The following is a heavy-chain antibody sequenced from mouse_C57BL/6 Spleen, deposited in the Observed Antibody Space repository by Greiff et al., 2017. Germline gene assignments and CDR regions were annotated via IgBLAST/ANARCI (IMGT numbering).Heavy chain of an antibody. D-gene: IGHD2-4*01. CDR2: IRNKANGYTT. V-gene: IGHV7-3*01. J-gene: IGHJ4*01. CDR1: GFTFTDYY. CDR3: ARFDDYRLHAMYY. Sequence: EVKLVESGGGLVQPGGSLSLSCAASGFTFTDYYMSWVRQPPGKALEWLGFIRNKANGYTTEYSASVKGRFTISRDNSQSILYLQMNALRAEDSATYYCARFDDYRLHAMYYWGQGTSVTVSS.